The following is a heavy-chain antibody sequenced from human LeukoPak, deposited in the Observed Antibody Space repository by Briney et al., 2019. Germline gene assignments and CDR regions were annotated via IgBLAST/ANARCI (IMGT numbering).Heavy chain of an antibody. CDR3: ARDQDTYCSGGSCYSDY. V-gene: IGHV1-18*01. CDR2: ISAYNGNT. D-gene: IGHD2-15*01. Sequence: GASVKVSCKASGYTFTSYGISWVRQAPGQGLEWMGWISAYNGNTNYAQKLQGRVTMTTDTSTSTAYMELRSLRSDDTAVYYCARDQDTYCSGGSCYSDYWGQGTLVTVSS. J-gene: IGHJ4*02. CDR1: GYTFTSYG.